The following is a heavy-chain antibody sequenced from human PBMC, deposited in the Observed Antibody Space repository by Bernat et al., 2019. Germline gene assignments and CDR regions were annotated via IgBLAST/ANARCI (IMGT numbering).Heavy chain of an antibody. D-gene: IGHD2-15*01. CDR2: VFYSGIT. Sequence: QLHLQESGPGLVKPSETLSLTCTVSGGTVSSSSYYWAWIRQSPGKGLEWIGTVFYSGITYYNPSLRSRVTISVDTSKNPFSLKLSSVTAADTAVYYCARVGGGGSAAYEWGQGTLVTVSS. CDR3: ARVGGGGSAAYE. V-gene: IGHV4-39*02. J-gene: IGHJ4*02. CDR1: GGTVSSSSYY.